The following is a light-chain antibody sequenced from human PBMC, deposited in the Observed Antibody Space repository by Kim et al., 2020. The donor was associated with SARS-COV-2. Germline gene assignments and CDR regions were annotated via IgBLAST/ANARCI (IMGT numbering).Light chain of an antibody. CDR3: QQYNKWPRK. V-gene: IGKV3-15*01. CDR2: GAS. CDR1: QSVSSN. J-gene: IGKJ1*01. Sequence: EVVMTQSPATLSVSPGERATLSCRASQSVSSNLAWYQQKRGQAPRLLIYGASTRATGIPARFSGSGSGTEFTLTISSLQSEDFAVYYCQQYNKWPRKFGQGTKVDIK.